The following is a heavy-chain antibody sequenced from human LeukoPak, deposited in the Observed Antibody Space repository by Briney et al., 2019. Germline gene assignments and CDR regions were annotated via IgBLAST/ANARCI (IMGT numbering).Heavy chain of an antibody. CDR3: AKEVGIAASYYYYYMDV. V-gene: IGHV3-30*02. CDR1: GFTFSSYG. Sequence: GGSLRLSCAASGFTFSSYGMHWVRQAPGKGLEWVAFIRYDGSNKYYADSVKGRFTISRDNSKNTLYLQMNSLRAEDTAVYYCAKEVGIAASYYYYYMDVWGKGTRVTVSS. D-gene: IGHD6-13*01. CDR2: IRYDGSNK. J-gene: IGHJ6*03.